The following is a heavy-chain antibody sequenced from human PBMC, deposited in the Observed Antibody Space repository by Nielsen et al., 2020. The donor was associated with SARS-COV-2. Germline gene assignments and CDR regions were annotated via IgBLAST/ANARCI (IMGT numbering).Heavy chain of an antibody. Sequence: WIRQPPGKGLEWIGSFFYSGSTYYNPSLRSRVTISVDTSKNQFSLKLSSVTAADTAVYYCARDPIAARAVVAATKGRNFFDYWGQGTLVTVSS. CDR3: ARDPIAARAVVAATKGRNFFDY. D-gene: IGHD2-15*01. J-gene: IGHJ4*02. CDR2: FFYSGST. V-gene: IGHV4-39*07.